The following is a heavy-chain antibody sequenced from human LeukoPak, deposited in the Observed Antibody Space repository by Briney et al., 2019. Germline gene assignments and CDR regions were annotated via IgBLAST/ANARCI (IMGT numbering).Heavy chain of an antibody. CDR2: ISSSGSTI. V-gene: IGHV3-11*04. D-gene: IGHD3-22*01. Sequence: GGSLRLSCAASGFTFADAWMNWVRQAPGKGLEWVSYISSSGSTIYYADSVKGRFTISRDNAKNSLYLQMNSLRAEDTAVYYCARSLRTYYYDSSGSRDYWGQGTLVTVSS. CDR3: ARSLRTYYYDSSGSRDY. CDR1: GFTFADAW. J-gene: IGHJ4*02.